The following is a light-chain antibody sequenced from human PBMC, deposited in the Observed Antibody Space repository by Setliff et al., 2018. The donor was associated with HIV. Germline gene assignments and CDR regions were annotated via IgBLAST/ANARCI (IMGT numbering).Light chain of an antibody. CDR1: SSDVGGYKY. J-gene: IGLJ1*01. Sequence: QSALAQPASVSGSPGQSITISCTGTSSDVGGYKYVYWYQQHPGKAPKLMIYEVSNRPSGISNRFSGSKSGNTASLTISGLQAEDEADYYCSSYTSADTYVFGSGTKVTVL. CDR3: SSYTSADTYV. V-gene: IGLV2-14*01. CDR2: EVS.